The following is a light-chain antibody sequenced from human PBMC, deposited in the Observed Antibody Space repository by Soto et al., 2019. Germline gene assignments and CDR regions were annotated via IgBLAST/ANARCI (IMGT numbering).Light chain of an antibody. CDR2: VAS. V-gene: IGKV3-20*01. J-gene: IGKJ3*01. CDR1: QSVSSIY. CDR3: TPDVGARCT. Sequence: EIVLTQSPGTLSLSPGERATLSCRASQSVSSIYLAWYQQKPGPSPKLLIYVASSRAHGVPDRFSGSGSGTDFTLTISRLEPEEFAEYSATPDVGARCTFGAGTKADS.